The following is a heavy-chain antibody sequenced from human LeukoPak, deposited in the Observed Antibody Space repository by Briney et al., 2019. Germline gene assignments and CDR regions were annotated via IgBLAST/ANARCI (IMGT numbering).Heavy chain of an antibody. CDR1: GFTFSSYA. CDR3: AKYPSGAYDFWSGYSHAEYFQH. J-gene: IGHJ1*01. V-gene: IGHV3-23*01. Sequence: GGSLRLSCAASGFTFSSYAMSWVRQAPGKGLEWVSAISGSGGSTYYADSVKGRFTISRDNSKNTLYLQMNSLRAEDTGVYYCAKYPSGAYDFWSGYSHAEYFQHWGQGTLVTVSS. D-gene: IGHD3-3*01. CDR2: ISGSGGST.